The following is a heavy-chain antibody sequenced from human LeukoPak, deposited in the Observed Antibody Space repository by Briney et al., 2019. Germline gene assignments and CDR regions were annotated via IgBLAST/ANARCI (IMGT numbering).Heavy chain of an antibody. J-gene: IGHJ4*02. Sequence: PGGSLRLSCAASGFSFANNPMNWVRQAPGKGLEWVSSISSSSSYIYYADSVKGRFTISRDNAKNSLYLQMNSLRAEDTAVYYCARALSIAAQYYFDYWGQGTLVTVSS. CDR1: GFSFANNP. V-gene: IGHV3-21*01. CDR3: ARALSIAAQYYFDY. CDR2: ISSSSSYI. D-gene: IGHD6-6*01.